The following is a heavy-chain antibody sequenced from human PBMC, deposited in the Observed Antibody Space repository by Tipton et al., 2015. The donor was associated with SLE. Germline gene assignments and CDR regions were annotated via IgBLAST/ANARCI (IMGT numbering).Heavy chain of an antibody. D-gene: IGHD3-22*01. CDR3: ARAVYYYDSSGYSYYYYGMDV. V-gene: IGHV4-34*01. J-gene: IGHJ6*02. Sequence: GLVKPSETLSLTCAVYGGSFSGYYWSWIRQPPGKGLEWIGEINHSGSTNYNPSLKSRVTISVDTSKNQFSLKLSSVTAADTAVYYCARAVYYYDSSGYSYYYYGMDVWGQGTTVTVSS. CDR1: GGSFSGYY. CDR2: INHSGST.